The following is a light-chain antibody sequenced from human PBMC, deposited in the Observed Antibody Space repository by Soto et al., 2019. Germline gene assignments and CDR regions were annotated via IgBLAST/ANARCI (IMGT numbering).Light chain of an antibody. CDR1: QSVYTD. CDR3: QQYKEWPPNLT. V-gene: IGKV3-15*01. Sequence: EIVMTQSPATLSVSPGEGATLSCWAGQSVYTDLAWYQQKPGQAPRLLIYGASTRATGIPARFSGSGSGTDFTLTISSLQSEDFAVYYCQQYKEWPPNLTFGGGTKVEIK. CDR2: GAS. J-gene: IGKJ4*01.